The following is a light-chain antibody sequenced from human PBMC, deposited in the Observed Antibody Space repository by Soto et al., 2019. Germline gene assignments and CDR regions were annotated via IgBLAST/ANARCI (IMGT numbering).Light chain of an antibody. CDR2: ATS. J-gene: IGKJ3*01. Sequence: DSQMTQSPSSVSASVGDRVNITCRASQGLSSWLAWYQQKPGKAPELLIFATSTLQSGVPSRFSGSGSGTDFTLTISSVQPEDFATYYCKHTGVFGPGTKVDIK. V-gene: IGKV1-12*01. CDR1: QGLSSW. CDR3: KHTGV.